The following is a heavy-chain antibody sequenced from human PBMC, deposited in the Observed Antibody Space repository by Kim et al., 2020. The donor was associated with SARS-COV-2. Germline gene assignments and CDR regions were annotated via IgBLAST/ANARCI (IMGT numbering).Heavy chain of an antibody. Sequence: GGSLRLSCVASGFSFSSYWMCWVRLVPGKGLEWVANIKEDGSEKFFLDSVKDRFTISRDNAKNSVYLQMNRLRPEDTALYFCARGLAAAGTSIDYWGQGTLVTVSS. CDR3: ARGLAAAGTSIDY. CDR1: GFSFSSYW. V-gene: IGHV3-7*03. CDR2: IKEDGSEK. J-gene: IGHJ4*02. D-gene: IGHD6-13*01.